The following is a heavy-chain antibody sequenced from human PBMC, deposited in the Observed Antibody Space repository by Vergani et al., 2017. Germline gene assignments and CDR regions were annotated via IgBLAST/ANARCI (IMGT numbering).Heavy chain of an antibody. Sequence: QVQLVQSGAEVKKPGASVKVSCKASGYTFTDYFMHWVRQAPGQGLEWMGWINPNSGGTNYAQKFQGRVTMTRDTYISTAYMERSNLRSDDTAVYYCARVGTSSNRDYFDYWGQGTLVTVSS. V-gene: IGHV1-2*02. J-gene: IGHJ4*02. CDR2: INPNSGGT. D-gene: IGHD2-2*01. CDR3: ARVGTSSNRDYFDY. CDR1: GYTFTDYF.